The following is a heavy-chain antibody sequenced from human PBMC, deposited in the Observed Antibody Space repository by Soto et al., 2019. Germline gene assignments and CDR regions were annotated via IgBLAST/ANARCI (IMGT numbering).Heavy chain of an antibody. D-gene: IGHD3-22*01. V-gene: IGHV3-23*01. CDR3: AKDHLPGPLYSSGYLYDY. Sequence: GGSLRLSCAASGFTFSNYAMSWVRQAPGKGLEWVSAISGSGGSTYYADSVKGRFTISRDNSKNTLYLQMNSLRAEDTAVYYCAKDHLPGPLYSSGYLYDYWGQGTLVTVSS. J-gene: IGHJ4*02. CDR1: GFTFSNYA. CDR2: ISGSGGST.